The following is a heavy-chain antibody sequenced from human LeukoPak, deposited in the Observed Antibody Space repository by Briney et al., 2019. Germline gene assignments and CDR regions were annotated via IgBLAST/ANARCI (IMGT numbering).Heavy chain of an antibody. Sequence: ASVKVSCKSSGYIFTNHYMHWVRQAPGQGLEWMGLINPSGISTLYAEKFRGRIIMTRDMSTTTDYMELSSLRSEDTAVYYCAARSYYDILTGRYNSFDPWGQGTLVTVSS. V-gene: IGHV1-46*01. J-gene: IGHJ5*02. CDR1: GYIFTNHY. CDR3: AARSYYDILTGRYNSFDP. D-gene: IGHD3-9*01. CDR2: INPSGIST.